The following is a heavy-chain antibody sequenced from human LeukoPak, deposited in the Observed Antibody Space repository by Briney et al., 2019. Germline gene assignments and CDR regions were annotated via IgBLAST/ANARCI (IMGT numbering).Heavy chain of an antibody. CDR1: GGSISSGGYY. CDR3: ARGLYGDSVPSFFDI. J-gene: IGHJ3*02. D-gene: IGHD4-17*01. V-gene: IGHV4-31*03. CDR2: IYYSGST. Sequence: TSETLSLTCTVSGGSISSGGYYWSWIRQHPGKGLEWFGYIYYSGSTYYNPSLKSRVTISVDTSKNQFSLKLSSVTAADTAVYYCARGLYGDSVPSFFDIWGQGTMVTVSS.